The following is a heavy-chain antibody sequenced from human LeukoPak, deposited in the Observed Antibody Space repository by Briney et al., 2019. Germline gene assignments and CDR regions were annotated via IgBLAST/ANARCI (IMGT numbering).Heavy chain of an antibody. Sequence: ASVKASCKASGYTFTGYYMHWVRQAPGQGLEWMGWINPNSGGTNYAQKFQGRVTMTRDTSISTAYMELSRLRSDDTAVYYCAGDRLYYDTTGGADYWGQGTLVTVSS. CDR3: AGDRLYYDTTGGADY. V-gene: IGHV1-2*02. CDR2: INPNSGGT. J-gene: IGHJ4*02. CDR1: GYTFTGYY. D-gene: IGHD3-22*01.